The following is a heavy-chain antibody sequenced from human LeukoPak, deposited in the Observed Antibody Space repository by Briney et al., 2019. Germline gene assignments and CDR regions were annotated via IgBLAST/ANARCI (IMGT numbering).Heavy chain of an antibody. V-gene: IGHV4-59*12. J-gene: IGHJ3*02. D-gene: IGHD3-22*01. CDR1: GGSITGYY. Sequence: PSETLSLTCTVSGGSITGYYWSWIRQPPGKGLEWIGYIYYSGSTNYNPSLKSRVTISVDTSKNQFSLKLSSVTAADTAVYYCAREGAYSYDSSGYYYPDAFDIWGQGTMVTVSS. CDR2: IYYSGST. CDR3: AREGAYSYDSSGYYYPDAFDI.